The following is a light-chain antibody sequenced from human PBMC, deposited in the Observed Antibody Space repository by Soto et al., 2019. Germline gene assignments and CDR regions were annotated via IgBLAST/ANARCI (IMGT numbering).Light chain of an antibody. CDR2: DAS. CDR1: QSVSSY. V-gene: IGKV3-11*01. Sequence: EIVLTQSPATLSLSPGERATLSCRASQSVSSYLAWYQQKPGQAPRLLIYDASNRATGIPARFSGSGSGTDFTLTISSLEPEDFAVYYCQQLNTFGPGTNVDIK. J-gene: IGKJ3*01. CDR3: QQLNT.